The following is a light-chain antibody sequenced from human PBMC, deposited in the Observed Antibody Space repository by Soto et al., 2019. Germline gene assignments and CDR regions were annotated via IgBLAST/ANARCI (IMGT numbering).Light chain of an antibody. J-gene: IGLJ1*01. CDR3: QSYDSSLSANYV. CDR1: SSNIGAGYD. Sequence: QSVLTQPPSVSGAPGQRVTIFCTGSSSNIGAGYDVHWYQQLPGTAPKLLIYGNSNRPSGVPDRFSGSKSGTSASLAITGLQAEDEADYYCQSYDSSLSANYVFGTGTKVTVL. V-gene: IGLV1-40*01. CDR2: GNS.